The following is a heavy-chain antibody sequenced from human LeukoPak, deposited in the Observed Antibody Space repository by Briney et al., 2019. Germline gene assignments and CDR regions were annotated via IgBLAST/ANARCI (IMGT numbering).Heavy chain of an antibody. CDR3: ARDSGIEHPYYFEY. CDR2: ISAYNGHT. J-gene: IGHJ4*02. V-gene: IGHV1-18*01. CDR1: GYTLSHYA. D-gene: IGHD3-10*01. Sequence: GASVKVSCKVSGYTLSHYAVSWERQAPGQGLEWMGWISAYNGHTNYAQKFQGRVIMTTETSTSTAYMELRSLRSDDTAMYYCARDSGIEHPYYFEYWGQGSLVIVSP.